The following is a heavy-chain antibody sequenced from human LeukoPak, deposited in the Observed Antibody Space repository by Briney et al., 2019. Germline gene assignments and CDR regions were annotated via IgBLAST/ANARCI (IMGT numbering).Heavy chain of an antibody. V-gene: IGHV3-23*01. CDR2: IGSDVRT. D-gene: IGHD2-15*01. Sequence: HPGGSLRLSCEASGFTFSSNAMSWVRQAPGKGLEWVSGIGSDVRTHYADSVKGRFTISRDNSKNTMYLQMNSLRAEDTAVYCCAKDLIGWSFDYWGQGTLVTVSS. CDR3: AKDLIGWSFDY. J-gene: IGHJ4*02. CDR1: GFTFSSNA.